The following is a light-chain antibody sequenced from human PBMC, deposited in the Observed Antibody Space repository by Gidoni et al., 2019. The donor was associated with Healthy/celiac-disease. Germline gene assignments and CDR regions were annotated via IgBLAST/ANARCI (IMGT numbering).Light chain of an antibody. CDR1: QSISSW. CDR3: QQYNSYLFT. Sequence: DIQMTRSPSTLSASVGDRVTITCRASQSISSWLAWYQQKPGKAPKLLIYDASSLESGVPSRFSGSGSGTEFTLTISSLQPDDFATYYCQQYNSYLFTFXPXTKVXIK. V-gene: IGKV1-5*01. J-gene: IGKJ3*01. CDR2: DAS.